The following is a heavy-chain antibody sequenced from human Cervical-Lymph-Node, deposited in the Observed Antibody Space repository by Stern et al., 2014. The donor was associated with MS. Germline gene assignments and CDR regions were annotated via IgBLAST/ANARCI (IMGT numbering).Heavy chain of an antibody. J-gene: IGHJ4*02. Sequence: MQLVESGGGVVQPGRSLRLSCAASGFSFSRYAMHWVRQAPGQGLEWVALIWYDGSNPYYADSLTGRFTISRDNFKNTLYLQMNSLRAEDTAVYYCASAYSSSHYYFDYWGQGTLVTVSS. D-gene: IGHD6-13*01. CDR3: ASAYSSSHYYFDY. CDR1: GFSFSRYA. CDR2: IWYDGSNP. V-gene: IGHV3-33*01.